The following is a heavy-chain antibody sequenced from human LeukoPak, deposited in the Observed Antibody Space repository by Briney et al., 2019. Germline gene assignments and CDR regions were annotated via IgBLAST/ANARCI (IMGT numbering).Heavy chain of an antibody. J-gene: IGHJ4*02. CDR1: GGSISSGGYY. D-gene: IGHD5-12*01. CDR2: IYYSGST. Sequence: PSETLSLTCTVSGGSISSGGYYWSWIRQHPGKGLEWIGYIYYSGSTYYNPSLKSRVTISVDTSKNQFSLKLSSVTAADTAVYYCARDVRSGYDLYYFDYWGQGTLVTDSS. V-gene: IGHV4-31*03. CDR3: ARDVRSGYDLYYFDY.